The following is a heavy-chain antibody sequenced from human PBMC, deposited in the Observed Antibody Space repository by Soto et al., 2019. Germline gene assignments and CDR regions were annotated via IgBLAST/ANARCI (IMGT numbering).Heavy chain of an antibody. Sequence: QLQLQESGPGLVKPSETLSLTCTVSGGSISSSSYYWGWIRQPPGKGLEWIGSIYYSGSTYYNPSLKSRVTISVDTSKNQFSLKLSSVTAADTAVYYCARLSIHSSGWYFGYWGQGTLVTVSS. CDR2: IYYSGST. D-gene: IGHD6-19*01. J-gene: IGHJ4*02. CDR1: GGSISSSSYY. CDR3: ARLSIHSSGWYFGY. V-gene: IGHV4-39*01.